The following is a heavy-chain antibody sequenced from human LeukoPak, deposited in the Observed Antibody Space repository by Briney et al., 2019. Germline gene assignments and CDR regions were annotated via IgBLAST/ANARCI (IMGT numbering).Heavy chain of an antibody. Sequence: GASVKVSCKASGYTFTSYGISWVRQAPGQGIEWMGWISAYNGNTNYAQKLQGRVTMTTDTSTSTAYMELRSLRSDDTAVYYCARACSGGSCYLLGYYYYGMDVWGQGTTVTVSS. D-gene: IGHD2-15*01. CDR3: ARACSGGSCYLLGYYYYGMDV. CDR1: GYTFTSYG. CDR2: ISAYNGNT. J-gene: IGHJ6*02. V-gene: IGHV1-18*01.